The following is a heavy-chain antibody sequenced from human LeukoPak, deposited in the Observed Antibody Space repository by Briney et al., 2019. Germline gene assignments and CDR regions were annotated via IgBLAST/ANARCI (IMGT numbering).Heavy chain of an antibody. V-gene: IGHV3-30*18. CDR1: GFTFSSYG. CDR3: AKDSVLDY. CDR2: ISYDGSNK. Sequence: PGGSLRLSCAASGFTFSSYGMHWVRQAPGTGLEWVAVISYDGSNKYYADSVKGRFTISRDNSKNTLYLQMNSLRGEDTAAYYCAKDSVLDYWGQGTLVTVSS. J-gene: IGHJ4*02.